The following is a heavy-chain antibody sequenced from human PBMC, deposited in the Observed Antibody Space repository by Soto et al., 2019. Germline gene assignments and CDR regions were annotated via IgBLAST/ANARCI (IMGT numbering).Heavy chain of an antibody. CDR3: AIRASYYDSSGYFDY. V-gene: IGHV3-74*01. J-gene: IGHJ4*02. CDR1: GFTFRSYW. D-gene: IGHD3-22*01. CDR2: INSDGSST. Sequence: GGSLRLSWAASGFTFRSYWMHWVRQAPGKGLVWVSRINSDGSSTSYADSVKGRFTISRDNAKNTLYLQMNSLRAEDTAVYYCAIRASYYDSSGYFDYWGQGTLVTVSS.